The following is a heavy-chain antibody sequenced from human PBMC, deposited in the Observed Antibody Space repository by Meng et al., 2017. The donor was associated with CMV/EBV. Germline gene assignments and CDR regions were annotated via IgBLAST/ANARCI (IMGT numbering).Heavy chain of an antibody. Sequence: SCAISWDSVSSNSAAWNRIRPSPSRGLEWLGRTYYRSKWYNDYAVSVKSRITINPDTSKNQFSLQLNSVTPEDTAVYYCARAGGYSSSWYFDYWGQGTLVTVSS. V-gene: IGHV6-1*01. CDR1: WDSVSSNSAA. CDR2: TYYRSKWYN. CDR3: ARAGGYSSSWYFDY. J-gene: IGHJ4*02. D-gene: IGHD6-13*01.